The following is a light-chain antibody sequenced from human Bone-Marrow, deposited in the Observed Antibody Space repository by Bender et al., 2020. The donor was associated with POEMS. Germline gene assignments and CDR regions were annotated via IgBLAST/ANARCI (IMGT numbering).Light chain of an antibody. Sequence: QSVLTQPPSASGTPGQRVTISCSGSSSNIGSKTVSWYQQLPGTAPKLLIYSDTQRPSGVPDRVSGSKSGTSASLVISGLQSEDEADYYCATWDDSPEEMFCGGTKLTVL. CDR1: SSNIGSKT. J-gene: IGLJ3*02. CDR3: ATWDDSPEEM. V-gene: IGLV1-44*01. CDR2: SDT.